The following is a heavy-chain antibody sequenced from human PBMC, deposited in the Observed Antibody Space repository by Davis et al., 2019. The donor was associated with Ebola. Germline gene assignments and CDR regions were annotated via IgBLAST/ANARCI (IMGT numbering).Heavy chain of an antibody. CDR1: GYTFTNYA. Sequence: ASVKVSCKASGYTFTNYAMHWVRQAPGQRLEWMGWISTGNGNARYSQKFQGRVTITRDTSATTAYMKLSSLRSEDTAVYYCARLGTSADYYAMDVWGQGTTVTVSS. CDR2: ISTGNGNA. J-gene: IGHJ6*02. CDR3: ARLGTSADYYAMDV. V-gene: IGHV1-3*04.